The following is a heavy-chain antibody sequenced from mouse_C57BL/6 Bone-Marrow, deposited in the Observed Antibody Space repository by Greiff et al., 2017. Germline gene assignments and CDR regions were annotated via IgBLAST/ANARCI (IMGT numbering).Heavy chain of an antibody. CDR1: GYTFTSYW. V-gene: IGHV1-50*01. Sequence: VQLQQPGAELVKPGASVKLSCKASGYTFTSYWMQWVKQRPGQGLEWIGEIDPSDSYTNYNQKFKGKATLTVDTSSSTAYMQLSSLTSEDSAVYYCARYDGYPWYFDVWGTGTTVTVSS. D-gene: IGHD2-2*01. CDR3: ARYDGYPWYFDV. CDR2: IDPSDSYT. J-gene: IGHJ1*03.